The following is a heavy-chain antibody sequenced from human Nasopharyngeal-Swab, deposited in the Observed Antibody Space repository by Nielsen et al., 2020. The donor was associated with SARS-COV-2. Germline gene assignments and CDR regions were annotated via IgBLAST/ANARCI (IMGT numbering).Heavy chain of an antibody. V-gene: IGHV5-51*01. CDR1: GYSFTNYW. CDR3: TRLSSSWPDY. D-gene: IGHD6-13*01. J-gene: IGHJ4*02. Sequence: GESLKISCRGSGYSFTNYWIGWVRQMPGKGLEWMGIIYPGDSDTRYSPSFQGQVTISADKSISTAYLQWSSLKASDTAMYYCTRLSSSWPDYWGQGTLVTFSS. CDR2: IYPGDSDT.